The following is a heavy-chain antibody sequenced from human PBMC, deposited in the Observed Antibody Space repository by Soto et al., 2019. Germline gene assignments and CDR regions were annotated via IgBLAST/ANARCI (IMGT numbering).Heavy chain of an antibody. J-gene: IGHJ5*02. CDR2: INHSGST. CDR3: ARTLELGGPADH. D-gene: IGHD1-7*01. Sequence: SETLSLTCAVYGGSFSGYYWSWIRQPPGKGLEWIGEINHSGSTNYNPSLKSRVTISVDTSKNQFSLKLSSVTAADTAVYYCARTLELGGPADHWGQGTLVTVSS. CDR1: GGSFSGYY. V-gene: IGHV4-34*01.